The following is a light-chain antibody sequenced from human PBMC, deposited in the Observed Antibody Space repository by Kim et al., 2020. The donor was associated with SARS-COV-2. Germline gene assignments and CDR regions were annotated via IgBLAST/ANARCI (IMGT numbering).Light chain of an antibody. Sequence: PSSLSASVGDRVTITCQASQDITNYLNWYQQKPWEAPKLLICDASNLETGVPSRFSGSGSGTDFTFTISSLQPEDIATYYCQQFRTFGQGTKLEI. CDR3: QQFRT. J-gene: IGKJ2*02. CDR1: QDITNY. CDR2: DAS. V-gene: IGKV1-33*01.